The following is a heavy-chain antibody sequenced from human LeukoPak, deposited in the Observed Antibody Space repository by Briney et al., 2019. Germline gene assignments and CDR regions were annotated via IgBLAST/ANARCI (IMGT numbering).Heavy chain of an antibody. CDR3: AKDARETVAGLDY. J-gene: IGHJ4*02. CDR1: GFTFVDYA. Sequence: GGSLRLSCTASGFTFVDYAMHWVRQGPGKGLEWVSGISWNSGNIGYADSVKGRFTISRDNARNSLYLQMNSLRAEDTAFYYCAKDARETVAGLDYWGQGTLVTVSS. V-gene: IGHV3-9*01. D-gene: IGHD6-19*01. CDR2: ISWNSGNI.